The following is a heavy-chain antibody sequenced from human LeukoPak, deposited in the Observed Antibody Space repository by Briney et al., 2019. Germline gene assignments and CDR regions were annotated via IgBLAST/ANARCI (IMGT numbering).Heavy chain of an antibody. J-gene: IGHJ3*02. CDR2: IYYSGST. Sequence: PSETLSLTCTVSGGSVSSGSYYWSWIRQPPGKGLEWIGYIYYSGSTNYNPSLKSRVTISVDTSKNQFSLKLSSVTAADTAVYYCARDLLNYDILTGYYHDAFDIWGQGTMVTVSS. CDR3: ARDLLNYDILTGYYHDAFDI. V-gene: IGHV4-61*01. D-gene: IGHD3-9*01. CDR1: GGSVSSGSYY.